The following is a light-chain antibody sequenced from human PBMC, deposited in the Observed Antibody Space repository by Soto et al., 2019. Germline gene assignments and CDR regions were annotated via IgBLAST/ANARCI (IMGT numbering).Light chain of an antibody. CDR3: RAWDDTLNGWV. CDR1: TSKIGSNT. CDR2: SNN. Sequence: QSVLTQPLSASGTPGQTVTISCSGGTSKIGSNTINWYQHLPGMAPKLLIYSNNQRPSGVPDRFSGSKSGTSASLAISRLQSEDEADFYCRAWDDTLNGWVFGGGTKVTVL. V-gene: IGLV1-44*01. J-gene: IGLJ3*02.